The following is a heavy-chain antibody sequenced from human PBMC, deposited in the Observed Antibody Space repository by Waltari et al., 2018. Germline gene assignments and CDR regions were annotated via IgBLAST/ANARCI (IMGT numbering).Heavy chain of an antibody. CDR3: AKDWSGDGWYGGCLDQ. D-gene: IGHD6-19*01. Sequence: EVQLLESGGDLVQPGGSLRLSCAASGFTFTNYAMTWVRQAPGKGLEWVASMSGSSTNTFDTYSVRGRFTISRDNSKNTVYLQMNSLRAEDTAVYYCAKDWSGDGWYGGCLDQWGQGTLVAVSA. V-gene: IGHV3-23*01. J-gene: IGHJ4*02. CDR2: MSGSSTNT. CDR1: GFTFTNYA.